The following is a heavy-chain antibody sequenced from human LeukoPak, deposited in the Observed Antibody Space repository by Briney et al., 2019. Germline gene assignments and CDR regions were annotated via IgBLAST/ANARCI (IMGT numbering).Heavy chain of an antibody. CDR2: ISAYNGNT. CDR3: ARDPNQRYFDWLLYPFDY. CDR1: GYTLTSYG. V-gene: IGHV1-18*01. D-gene: IGHD3-9*01. Sequence: ASVKVSCKASGYTLTSYGISWVRQAPGQGLEWMGWISAYNGNTNYAQKLQGRVTMTTDTSTSTAYMELRSLRSDDTAVYYCARDPNQRYFDWLLYPFDYWGQGTLVTVSS. J-gene: IGHJ4*02.